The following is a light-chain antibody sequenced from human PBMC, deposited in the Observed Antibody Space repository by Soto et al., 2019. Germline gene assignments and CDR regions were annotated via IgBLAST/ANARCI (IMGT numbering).Light chain of an antibody. V-gene: IGKV1-39*01. CDR2: AAP. Sequence: DIQMTQSPFSLSASVGDRVTITCRASQSISSYLNWYQQKPGKAPNLLIYAAPSLQSGVPSRFSGSASGTDFTLTISSLHPEDFATYYCQQSYSTPFTFGQGTKLEIK. J-gene: IGKJ2*01. CDR3: QQSYSTPFT. CDR1: QSISSY.